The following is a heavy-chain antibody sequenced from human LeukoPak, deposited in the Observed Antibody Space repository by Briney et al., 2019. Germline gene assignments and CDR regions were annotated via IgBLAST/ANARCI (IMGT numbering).Heavy chain of an antibody. Sequence: GGSLRLSCAASGFTFDDYAMHWVRQAPGKGLEWVSGISWNSGSIGYADSVKGRFTISRDNAKNSLYLQMNSLRAEDTVLYYCAKDGEYGSGSYSYWYFDLWGRGTLVTVSS. CDR2: ISWNSGSI. V-gene: IGHV3-9*01. CDR1: GFTFDDYA. J-gene: IGHJ2*01. CDR3: AKDGEYGSGSYSYWYFDL. D-gene: IGHD3-10*01.